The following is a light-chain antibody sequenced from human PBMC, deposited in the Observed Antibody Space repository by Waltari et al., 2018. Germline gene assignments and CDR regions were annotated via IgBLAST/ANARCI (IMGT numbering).Light chain of an antibody. CDR1: QYVDTW. J-gene: IGKJ1*01. Sequence: DIQMTQSPSTLSASIGDRVTITCRASQYVDTWLAWYQQKPGKAPKLLVYKTSTLQSGVPSRFSGSGSGTHFTLTISSLQPDDFATYYCQQYNTYWTFGQGTKVE. CDR3: QQYNTYWT. V-gene: IGKV1-5*03. CDR2: KTS.